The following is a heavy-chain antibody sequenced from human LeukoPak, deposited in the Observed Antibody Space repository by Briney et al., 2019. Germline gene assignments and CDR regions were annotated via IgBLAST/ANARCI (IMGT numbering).Heavy chain of an antibody. CDR2: TYHSGST. CDR1: GYSISSGYY. J-gene: IGHJ5*02. CDR3: ARGGSCSGGSCYLRFDP. D-gene: IGHD2-15*01. V-gene: IGHV4-38-2*02. Sequence: SETLSLTCTVSGYSISSGYYWGWIRQPPGKGLEWIGNTYHSGSTYYNPSLKSRVTISVDTSKNQFSLKLTSVTAADTAVYYCARGGSCSGGSCYLRFDPWGQGTLVTVSS.